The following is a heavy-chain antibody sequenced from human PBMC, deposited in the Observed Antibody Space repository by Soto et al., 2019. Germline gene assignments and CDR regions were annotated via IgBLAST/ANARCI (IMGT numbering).Heavy chain of an antibody. J-gene: IGHJ4*02. CDR3: VKWHTSNFDSLPFTGFDF. Sequence: GGSLRLSCAVSGFTLSKYWIHWVRQAPGKGLEWLSVMSGDGRTRYALSVTGRFTISRDNSKNTLYLQMRSLRAEDAAAYYCVKWHTSNFDSLPFTGFDFWGQGTQVTVSS. CDR2: MSGDGRT. D-gene: IGHD3-22*01. V-gene: IGHV3-23*01. CDR1: GFTLSKYW.